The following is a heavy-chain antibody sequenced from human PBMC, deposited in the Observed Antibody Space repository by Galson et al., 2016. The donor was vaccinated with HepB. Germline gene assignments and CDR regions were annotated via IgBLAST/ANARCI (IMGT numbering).Heavy chain of an antibody. J-gene: IGHJ3*01. CDR1: GLTFSDYV. Sequence: SLRLSCATSGLTFSDYVINWFRLAPGKGLEWLILIRANAYGGTPESAASVEGRFSISRDDSKSIAYRQMDRLKTEDTAVYYCCRSRITDEDAFEFWGRGTMVTVSS. CDR2: IRANAYGGTP. CDR3: CRSRITDEDAFEF. V-gene: IGHV3-49*03. D-gene: IGHD2-15*01.